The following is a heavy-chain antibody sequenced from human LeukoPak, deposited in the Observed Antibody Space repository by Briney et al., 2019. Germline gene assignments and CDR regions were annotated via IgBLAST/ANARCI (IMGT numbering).Heavy chain of an antibody. CDR2: ISPDNGDT. V-gene: IGHV1-18*01. D-gene: IGHD6-13*01. Sequence: ASVKVSCKASGYTFPSYGLSWVRQAPGQGLEWMGWISPDNGDTNYAQKFQGRVTMTTDTSTRTAYMELRSLRSDDTAVYYCARDRGIAAADTFDPWGQGTLVTVSS. J-gene: IGHJ5*02. CDR1: GYTFPSYG. CDR3: ARDRGIAAADTFDP.